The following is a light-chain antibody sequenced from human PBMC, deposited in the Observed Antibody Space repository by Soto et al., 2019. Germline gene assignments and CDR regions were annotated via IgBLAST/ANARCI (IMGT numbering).Light chain of an antibody. J-gene: IGLJ1*01. CDR1: SSDVGGYNY. Sequence: QSALPQPRSVSGSPGQSVTISCTGTSSDVGGYNYVSWYQQHPGKAPKLMIYDVSKRPSGVPDRSSAYKSGNTASLTISGLQAEDEADYYCCSYAGSYTFEVFGTGTKVT. CDR3: CSYAGSYTFEV. CDR2: DVS. V-gene: IGLV2-11*01.